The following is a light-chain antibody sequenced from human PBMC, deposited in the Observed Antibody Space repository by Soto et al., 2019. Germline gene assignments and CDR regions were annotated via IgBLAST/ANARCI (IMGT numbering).Light chain of an antibody. CDR2: DVN. CDR1: SSDVGGYNY. J-gene: IGLJ1*01. Sequence: QSALTQPASVSGSPGQSIAISCTGTSSDVGGYNYVSWYQQHPGKAPKLMIYDVNNRPSGVFNRFSGSKSGNTASLTISGLQAEDEADYYCCSYTTSSTYVFGTGTKVTVL. V-gene: IGLV2-14*03. CDR3: CSYTTSSTYV.